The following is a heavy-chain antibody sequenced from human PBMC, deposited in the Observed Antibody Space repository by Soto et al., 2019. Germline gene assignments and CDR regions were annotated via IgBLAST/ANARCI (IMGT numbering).Heavy chain of an antibody. V-gene: IGHV1-18*01. J-gene: IGHJ5*02. Sequence: QVQLVQSGAEVKKPGASVKVSCKASRYIFSSYGISWVRQAPGQGLEWVGWISGYNGNTVYAQKLQGRVSMTTDTSTSTAYMELRSLSSDDTAVYYCARDLAWGEQQLVSNWGANWLDPWGQGTLVTVSS. CDR2: ISGYNGNT. D-gene: IGHD6-13*01. CDR1: RYIFSSYG. CDR3: ARDLAWGEQQLVSNWGANWLDP.